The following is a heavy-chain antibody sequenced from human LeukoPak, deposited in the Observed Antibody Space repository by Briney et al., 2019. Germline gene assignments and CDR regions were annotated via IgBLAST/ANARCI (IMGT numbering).Heavy chain of an antibody. Sequence: SETLSLTCAVYGGSFSGYYWSWIRQPPGKGLEWIGEINHSGSTNYNPSLKSRVTISVDTSKNQFSLKLSSVTAADTAVYYCARGPRRWGYSYGLDYWGQGTLVTVSS. J-gene: IGHJ4*02. CDR1: GGSFSGYY. CDR3: ARGPRRWGYSYGLDY. V-gene: IGHV4-34*01. D-gene: IGHD5-18*01. CDR2: INHSGST.